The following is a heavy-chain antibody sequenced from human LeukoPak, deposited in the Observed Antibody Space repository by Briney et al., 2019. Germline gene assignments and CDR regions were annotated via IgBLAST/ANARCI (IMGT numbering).Heavy chain of an antibody. CDR1: GITFSSYA. D-gene: IGHD3-22*01. J-gene: IGHJ4*02. CDR2: ISGSGGST. Sequence: PGGSLRLSCAASGITFSSYAMSWVRQAPGKGLEWVSAISGSGGSTYYADSVKGRFTISSDNSKKTLYLQMNSLRAEDTAVYYCAKAPSYYYDSSGYYYYDYWGQGTLVTVSS. CDR3: AKAPSYYYDSSGYYYYDY. V-gene: IGHV3-23*01.